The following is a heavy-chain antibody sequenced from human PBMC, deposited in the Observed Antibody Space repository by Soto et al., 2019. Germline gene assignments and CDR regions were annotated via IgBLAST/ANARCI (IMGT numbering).Heavy chain of an antibody. D-gene: IGHD2-21*02. CDR1: GGTFSSYA. CDR2: IIPIFGTA. J-gene: IGHJ3*02. CDR3: ARDRLGCGGDCYSETWNAFDI. Sequence: ASVKVSCKASGGTFSSYAISWVRQAPGQGLEWMGGIIPIFGTANYAQKFQGRVTITADESTSTAYMELSSLRSEDTAVYCCARDRLGCGGDCYSETWNAFDIWGQGTMVTVSS. V-gene: IGHV1-69*13.